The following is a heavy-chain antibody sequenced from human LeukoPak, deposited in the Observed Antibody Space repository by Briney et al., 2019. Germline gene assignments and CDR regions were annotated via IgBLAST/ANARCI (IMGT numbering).Heavy chain of an antibody. J-gene: IGHJ4*02. V-gene: IGHV4-34*01. CDR3: AREGRDYVWGSYRPRPAIAD. Sequence: PSETLSLTCAVYGGSFSGYYWSWIRQPPGKGLEWIGEINHSGSTNYNPSLKSRVTISVDTSKNQFSLKLSSVTAADTAVYYCAREGRDYVWGSYRPRPAIADWGQGTLVTVSS. D-gene: IGHD3-16*02. CDR1: GGSFSGYY. CDR2: INHSGST.